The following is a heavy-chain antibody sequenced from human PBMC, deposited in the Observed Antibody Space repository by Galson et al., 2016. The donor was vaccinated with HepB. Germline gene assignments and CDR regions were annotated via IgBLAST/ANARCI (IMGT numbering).Heavy chain of an antibody. J-gene: IGHJ6*02. Sequence: SLRLSCAASGFTVSSNCMSWVRQAPGKGLEWVSLICDGGSAYSTDSAKARFTISRDKSKNTLYLQMNNLRPEDTAVYLCARDPPGVPDFALDVWGQGTTVTVSS. V-gene: IGHV3-66*01. CDR1: GFTVSSNC. CDR2: ICDGGSA. CDR3: ARDPPGVPDFALDV. D-gene: IGHD3-10*01.